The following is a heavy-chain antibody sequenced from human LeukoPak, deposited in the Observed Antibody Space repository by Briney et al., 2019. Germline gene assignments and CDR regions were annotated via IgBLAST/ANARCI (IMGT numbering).Heavy chain of an antibody. CDR2: IYTSGST. J-gene: IGHJ3*02. D-gene: IGHD4/OR15-4a*01. CDR1: GGSSSSGSYY. V-gene: IGHV4-61*02. Sequence: SQTLSLTCTVSGGSSSSGSYYWSWIRQPAGKGLEWIGRIYTSGSTNYNPSLKSRVTISVDTSKNQFSLKLSSVTAADTAVYYCAREGSYVSNYAFDIWGQGTMVTVSS. CDR3: AREGSYVSNYAFDI.